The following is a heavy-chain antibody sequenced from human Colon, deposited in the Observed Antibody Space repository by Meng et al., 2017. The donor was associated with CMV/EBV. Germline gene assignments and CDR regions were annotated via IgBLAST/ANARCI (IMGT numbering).Heavy chain of an antibody. CDR1: GFTFNDYA. CDR2: ISGSGSEGGD. Sequence: GESLKISCAASGFTFNDYAMAWVRQAPGKGLEWVSGISGSGSEGGDYYAASVKGRFIVSKDKSKNTVFLQMNSLRPEDTAVYYCAKDLIEPEVWGQGTLVTVSS. D-gene: IGHD2/OR15-2a*01. CDR3: AKDLIEPEV. V-gene: IGHV3-23*01. J-gene: IGHJ4*02.